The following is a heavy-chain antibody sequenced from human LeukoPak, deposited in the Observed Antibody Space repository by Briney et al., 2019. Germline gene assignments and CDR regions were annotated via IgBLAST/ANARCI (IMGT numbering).Heavy chain of an antibody. D-gene: IGHD2-21*02. V-gene: IGHV3-23*01. CDR3: AKESLRSPNSFDY. J-gene: IGHJ4*02. CDR1: GFTLSSSA. CDR2: IGSDDTP. Sequence: GGSLRLSCAASGFTLSSSAISWVRQAPGKGLKWVSAIGSDDTPYYADSVKGRFTISRDNSKNTAYLQMSSLRAEDTAVYYCAKESLRSPNSFDYWGLGILVTVSS.